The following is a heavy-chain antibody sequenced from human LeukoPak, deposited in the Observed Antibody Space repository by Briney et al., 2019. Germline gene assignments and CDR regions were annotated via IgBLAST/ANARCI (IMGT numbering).Heavy chain of an antibody. Sequence: PGGSLRLSCTVSGFTVSSNSMSWVRQAPGKGLEWVSFIYSGTIHYSDSVKGRFTISRDNSKNTLYLQMNSLRAEDTAVYYCARRAGAYSRPYDYWGQGTLVTVSS. V-gene: IGHV3-53*01. D-gene: IGHD4/OR15-4a*01. CDR1: GFTVSSNS. CDR3: ARRAGAYSRPYDY. J-gene: IGHJ4*02. CDR2: IYSGTI.